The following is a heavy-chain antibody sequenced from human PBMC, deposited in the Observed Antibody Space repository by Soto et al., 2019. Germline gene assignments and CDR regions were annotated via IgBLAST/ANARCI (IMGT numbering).Heavy chain of an antibody. D-gene: IGHD3-3*01. CDR1: GDSVSSNSAA. CDR3: ARGLRFLEWLLLSGFDP. J-gene: IGHJ5*02. V-gene: IGHV6-1*01. CDR2: TYYRSKWYN. Sequence: SQTLSLTCAISGDSVSSNSAAWNWIRQSPSRGLEWLGRTYYRSKWYNDYAVSVKSRITINPDTSKNQFSLQLNSVTPEDTAVYYCARGLRFLEWLLLSGFDPWGQGTLVTVS.